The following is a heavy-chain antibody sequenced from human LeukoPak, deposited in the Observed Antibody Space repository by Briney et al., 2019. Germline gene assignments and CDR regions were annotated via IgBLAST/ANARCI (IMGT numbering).Heavy chain of an antibody. CDR3: ARDGSAYNFDY. J-gene: IGHJ4*02. Sequence: GGSLRLSCAASGFTFSTSWMHWVRQAPGKGLVWVSRVESNGRNTIYADSVKGRFTISRDNRKNTLYLQMNSLRAGDTAVYYCARDGSAYNFDYWGQGTLVTVSS. D-gene: IGHD5-24*01. V-gene: IGHV3-74*01. CDR1: GFTFSTSW. CDR2: VESNGRNT.